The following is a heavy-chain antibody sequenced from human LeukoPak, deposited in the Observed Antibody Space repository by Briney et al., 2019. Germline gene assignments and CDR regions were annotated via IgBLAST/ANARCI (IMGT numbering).Heavy chain of an antibody. Sequence: SETLSLTCAVYGGSFSGYYWSWIRQPPGKGREWIGEINHSGSTNYNPSLKSRVTISVDTSKNQFSLKLSSVTAADTAVYYCARGLTGYSSGGTAFDIWGQGTMVTVSS. CDR1: GGSFSGYY. CDR2: INHSGST. V-gene: IGHV4-34*01. CDR3: ARGLTGYSSGGTAFDI. D-gene: IGHD6-19*01. J-gene: IGHJ3*02.